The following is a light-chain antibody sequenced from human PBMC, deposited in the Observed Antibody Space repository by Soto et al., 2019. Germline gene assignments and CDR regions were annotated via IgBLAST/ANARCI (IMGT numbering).Light chain of an antibody. CDR2: AAS. Sequence: DIQMTQSPSSLSASVGDRVTITCRASQSISSYLNWYQQKPGKAPKLLIYAASRLQSGVPSRFSGRGSGTDFTLTISSLQPDDFATYYCQPSYSTPTFGQGTKLEIK. J-gene: IGKJ2*01. CDR3: QPSYSTPT. V-gene: IGKV1-39*01. CDR1: QSISSY.